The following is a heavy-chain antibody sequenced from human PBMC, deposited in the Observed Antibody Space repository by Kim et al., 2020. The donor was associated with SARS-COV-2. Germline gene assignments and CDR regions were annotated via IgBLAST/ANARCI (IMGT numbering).Heavy chain of an antibody. Sequence: SETLSLTCTVSGGSISSSSDYWGWIRQPPGKGLEWIGSIYYSGSTYYNPSLKSRVTISVDTSKNQFSLKLSSVTAADTAVYYCARYKGYCSGGSCYGTFDYWGQGTLVTVSS. V-gene: IGHV4-39*01. D-gene: IGHD2-15*01. CDR1: GGSISSSSDY. J-gene: IGHJ4*02. CDR3: ARYKGYCSGGSCYGTFDY. CDR2: IYYSGST.